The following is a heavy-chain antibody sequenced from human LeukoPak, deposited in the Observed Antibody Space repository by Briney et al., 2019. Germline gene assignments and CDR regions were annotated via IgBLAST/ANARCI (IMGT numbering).Heavy chain of an antibody. CDR1: GYTFTGYY. J-gene: IGHJ5*02. D-gene: IGHD6-19*01. V-gene: IGHV1-2*02. Sequence: ASVKVSCKASGYTFTGYYMHWVRQAPGQRLEWMGWINPNSGGTNYAQKFQGRVTMTRDTSISTAYMELSRLRSDDTAVYYCARTPQWLVPWFDPWGQGTLVTVSS. CDR3: ARTPQWLVPWFDP. CDR2: INPNSGGT.